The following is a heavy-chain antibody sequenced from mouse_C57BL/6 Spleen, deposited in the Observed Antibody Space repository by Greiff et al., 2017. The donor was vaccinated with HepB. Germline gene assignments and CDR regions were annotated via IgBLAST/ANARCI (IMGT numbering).Heavy chain of an antibody. CDR2: INPGSGGT. CDR1: GYAFTNYL. Sequence: VQLPQSGAELVRPGTSVKVSCKASGYAFTNYLIEWVKQRPGQGLEWIGVINPGSGGTNYNEKFKGKSTLTADKSSSTAYMQLSSLTSEDSAVYFCARKEEGYWGQGTTLTVSS. V-gene: IGHV1-54*01. J-gene: IGHJ2*01. CDR3: ARKEEGY.